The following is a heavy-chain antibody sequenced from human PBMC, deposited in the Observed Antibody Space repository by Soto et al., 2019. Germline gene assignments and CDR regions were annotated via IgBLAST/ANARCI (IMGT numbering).Heavy chain of an antibody. CDR2: IYSGGST. V-gene: IGHV3-66*01. CDR1: GFTVSSNY. J-gene: IGHJ6*02. D-gene: IGHD6-13*01. CDR3: ASLAAAGNHGMDV. Sequence: GGSLRLSCAASGFTVSSNYMSWVRQAPGKGLEWVSVIYSGGSTYYADSVKGRFTISRDNSKNTLYLQMNSLRAEDTAVYYCASLAAAGNHGMDVWGQGTTVTVSS.